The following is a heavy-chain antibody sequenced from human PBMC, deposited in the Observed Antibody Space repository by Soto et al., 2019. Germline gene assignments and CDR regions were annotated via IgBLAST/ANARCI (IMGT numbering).Heavy chain of an antibody. J-gene: IGHJ4*02. V-gene: IGHV4-39*01. CDR1: GCSISSSSYY. D-gene: IGHD2-2*01. CDR3: ARLPPYQLALLDY. Sequence: QLQLQESGPGLVKPSETLSLTCTVSGCSISSSSYYWGWLRQPPGNGLEWSGSIYYSVCTYYNPSLKSRVTISVDTAKHSWSLKLSSVTAADTAVYYCARLPPYQLALLDYWGQGTLVTVSS. CDR2: IYYSVCT.